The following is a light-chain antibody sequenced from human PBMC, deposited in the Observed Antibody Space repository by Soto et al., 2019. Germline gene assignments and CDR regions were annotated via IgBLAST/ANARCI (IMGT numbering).Light chain of an antibody. V-gene: IGKV3-20*01. CDR1: QSISSNY. J-gene: IGKJ1*01. Sequence: VVLTQSPGTLSVSPGERATLSCRASQSISSNYLAWYRQKPGQAPSLVIYGTSSRATGIPDRFSGSGSGTDFTLTITRLEPEDSAVYYCQHYGTSHAFGQGTKVDIK. CDR3: QHYGTSHA. CDR2: GTS.